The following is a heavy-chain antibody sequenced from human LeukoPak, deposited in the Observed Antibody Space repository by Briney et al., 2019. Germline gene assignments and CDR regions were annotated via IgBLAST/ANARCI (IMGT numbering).Heavy chain of an antibody. CDR2: IYYSGST. CDR1: GDSISSYY. CDR3: ARLVGDGYNTGYYYGMDV. J-gene: IGHJ6*02. Sequence: SETLSLTCTVSGDSISSYYWSWIRQPPGKGLEWIGYIYYSGSTNYNPSLKSRVTISVDTSKNQFSLKLSSVTAADTAVYYCARLVGDGYNTGYYYGMDVWGQGTTVTVSS. V-gene: IGHV4-59*01. D-gene: IGHD5-24*01.